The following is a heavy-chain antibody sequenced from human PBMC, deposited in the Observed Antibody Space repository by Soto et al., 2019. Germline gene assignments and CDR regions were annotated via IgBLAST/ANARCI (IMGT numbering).Heavy chain of an antibody. CDR3: AREGDDYCSGTRCFHYYGLDV. J-gene: IGHJ6*02. CDR1: GFTFNSYG. Sequence: QVQLVESGGGVVQPGTSLRLSCTASGFTFNSYGIHWVRQAPGKGLEWLALIEYNAKNRFYADSVKGRFSISRDNSRNTVSLHVNGLRAEDTAVYYCAREGDDYCSGTRCFHYYGLDVWGQGTTVIVSS. V-gene: IGHV3-33*05. CDR2: IEYNAKNR. D-gene: IGHD2-15*01.